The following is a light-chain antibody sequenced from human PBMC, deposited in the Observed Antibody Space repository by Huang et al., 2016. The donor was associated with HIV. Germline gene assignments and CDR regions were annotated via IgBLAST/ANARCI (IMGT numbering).Light chain of an antibody. CDR2: RAS. CDR1: QSFLYSSNKRNY. V-gene: IGKV4-1*01. J-gene: IGKJ2*01. Sequence: DIVMTQSPDSLAVSLGERATINCRSSQSFLYSSNKRNYFAWYQQKPWQPPKLLIYRASTRESGVPDRFSGSGSATNFSLTINNLQAEDVAVYYCQQFYSLPYTFGQGTRLQIK. CDR3: QQFYSLPYT.